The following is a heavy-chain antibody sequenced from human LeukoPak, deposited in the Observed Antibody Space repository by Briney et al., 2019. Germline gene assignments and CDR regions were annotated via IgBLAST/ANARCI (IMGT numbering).Heavy chain of an antibody. D-gene: IGHD5/OR15-5a*01. Sequence: GGSLRLSCAASGSTFSHYGMHWVRQAPGKGLEWVAIIWYDGNNKYYADSVKGRFTISRDNSKNTLYLQMNSLRPEDTAIYYCARDPSLRVTLDYWGQGTLVTVSS. CDR3: ARDPSLRVTLDY. CDR2: IWYDGNNK. CDR1: GSTFSHYG. V-gene: IGHV3-33*01. J-gene: IGHJ4*02.